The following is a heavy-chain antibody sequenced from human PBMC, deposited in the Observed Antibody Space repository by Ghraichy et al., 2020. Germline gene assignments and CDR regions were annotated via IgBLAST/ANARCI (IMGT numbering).Heavy chain of an antibody. CDR3: ARPNAFDI. Sequence: SETLSLTCTVSGDSISGHHWNWIRQAPGKGLEWIGCIYYSGATYYNPSLKSRVTISVDTSKNQFSLNLSSVTAADTAVYYCARPNAFDIWGQGTMVTVSS. CDR2: IYYSGAT. J-gene: IGHJ3*02. CDR1: GDSISGHH. V-gene: IGHV4-59*11.